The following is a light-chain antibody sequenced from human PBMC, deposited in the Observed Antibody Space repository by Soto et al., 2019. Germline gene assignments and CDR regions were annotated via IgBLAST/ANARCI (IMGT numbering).Light chain of an antibody. V-gene: IGKV2-28*01. CDR3: MQALQTPQFT. CDR2: LGS. CDR1: QSLLHSNGYNY. J-gene: IGKJ3*01. Sequence: DIVMTQSPLSLPVTPGEPASISCRSSQSLLHSNGYNYLDWYLQKPAQSPQLLIYLGSNRASGVPDRFSGSGSGTDFTLKISRVEAEDVGVYYCMQALQTPQFTFGPGTKVDIK.